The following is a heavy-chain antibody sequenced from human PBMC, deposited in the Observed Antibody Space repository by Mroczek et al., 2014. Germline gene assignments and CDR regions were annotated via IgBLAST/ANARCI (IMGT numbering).Heavy chain of an antibody. V-gene: IGHV4-31*03. CDR3: ARAVDTSDWDFFDL. J-gene: IGHJ4*02. Sequence: QVQLQQWGPGLVKPSQTLSLTCTVSGGSITSAYYYWSWVRQHPVKGLEWIGYIYYSGITYYSPSLKSRLTISVDTSKNQFSLKLTSVTAADTAVYFCARAVDTSDWDFFDLWGQGTLVTVSS. D-gene: IGHD2-2*01. CDR1: GGSITSAYYY. CDR2: IYYSGIT.